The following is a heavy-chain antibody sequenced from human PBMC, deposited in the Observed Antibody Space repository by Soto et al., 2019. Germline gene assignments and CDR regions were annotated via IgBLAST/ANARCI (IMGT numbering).Heavy chain of an antibody. CDR1: GFTFSSYG. D-gene: IGHD4-4*01. J-gene: IGHJ6*02. Sequence: PGGSLRLSCAASGFTFSSYGMHWVRQAPGKGLEWVAVIWYDGSNKYYADSVKGRFTISRDNSKNTLYLQMNSLRAEDTAVYYCARDSESSDYGNHYYGMDVWGQGTTVTVSS. CDR3: ARDSESSDYGNHYYGMDV. CDR2: IWYDGSNK. V-gene: IGHV3-33*01.